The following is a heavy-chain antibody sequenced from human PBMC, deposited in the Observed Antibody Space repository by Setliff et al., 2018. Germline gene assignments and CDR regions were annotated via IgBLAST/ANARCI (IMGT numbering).Heavy chain of an antibody. CDR1: GFAFSAYS. V-gene: IGHV3-30*02. CDR3: GKDNKDYYMDV. J-gene: IGHJ6*03. Sequence: GGSLRLSCAASGFAFSAYSMHWVRQAPGKGLEWVTFVGYDGRNQYYADSVKGRFTISRDNSKNTLYLQMNSLRAEDTAVYYCGKDNKDYYMDVWGKGTTVTVSS. CDR2: VGYDGRNQ.